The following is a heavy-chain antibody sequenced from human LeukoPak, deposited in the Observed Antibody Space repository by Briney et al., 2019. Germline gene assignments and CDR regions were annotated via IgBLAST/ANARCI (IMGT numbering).Heavy chain of an antibody. CDR3: AKYRRFLEWEDTYYYYYYGVDV. D-gene: IGHD3-3*01. Sequence: GGSLRLSCVGSGFTFSKFTMSWVRQAPGKGLEWVSAISGSGGSTYYADSVKGRFTISRDNSKNTLYLQMNSLRAEDTAVYYCAKYRRFLEWEDTYYYYYYGVDVWGQGTTVTVSS. J-gene: IGHJ6*02. CDR2: ISGSGGST. V-gene: IGHV3-23*01. CDR1: GFTFSKFT.